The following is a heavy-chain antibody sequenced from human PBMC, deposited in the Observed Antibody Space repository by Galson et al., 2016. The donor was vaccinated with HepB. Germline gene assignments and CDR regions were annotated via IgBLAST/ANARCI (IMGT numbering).Heavy chain of an antibody. Sequence: SLRLSCAASGFSFEDYPMHWVRQVPGRGLEWVSGINWNGGNAVYADSVTGRFVISRDNANNSLHLQMDSLRPEDTAFYYCAKGRLAVTGGRSYDIDAWGRGTLVTVSS. CDR3: AKGRLAVTGGRSYDIDA. V-gene: IGHV3-9*01. D-gene: IGHD3-9*01. CDR1: GFSFEDYP. J-gene: IGHJ5*02. CDR2: INWNGGNA.